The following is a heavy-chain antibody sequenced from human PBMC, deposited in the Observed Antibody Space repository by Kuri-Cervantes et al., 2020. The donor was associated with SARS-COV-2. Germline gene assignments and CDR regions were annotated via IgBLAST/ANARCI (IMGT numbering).Heavy chain of an antibody. V-gene: IGHV4-39*01. CDR3: ATHDFWSGSTFDY. CDR1: GGSISSSSYY. CDR2: IYYSGST. J-gene: IGHJ4*02. D-gene: IGHD3-3*01. Sequence: GSLRLSCTVSGGSISSSSYYWGWIRQPPGKGLEWIGSIYYSGSTYYNPSLKSRVTISVDTSKNQFSLKQSSVTAADTAVYYCATHDFWSGSTFDYWGQGTLVTVSS.